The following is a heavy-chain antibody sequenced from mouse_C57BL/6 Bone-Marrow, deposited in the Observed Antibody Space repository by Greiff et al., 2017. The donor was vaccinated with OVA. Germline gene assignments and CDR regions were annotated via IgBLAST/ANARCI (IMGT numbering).Heavy chain of an antibody. J-gene: IGHJ2*01. V-gene: IGHV1-54*01. D-gene: IGHD1-1*02. CDR3: ARGLLVYYLDY. CDR2: INPGSGGT. CDR1: GYAFTNYL. Sequence: QVQLKQSGAELVRPGTSVKVSCKASGYAFTNYLIEWVKQRPGQGLEWIGVINPGSGGTNYNEKFKGKATLTADKSSSTAYMQLSSLTSEDSAVYFCARGLLVYYLDYWGQGTTLTVSS.